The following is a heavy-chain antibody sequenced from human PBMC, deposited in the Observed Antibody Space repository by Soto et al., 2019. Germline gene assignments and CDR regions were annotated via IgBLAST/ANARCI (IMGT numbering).Heavy chain of an antibody. J-gene: IGHJ3*02. CDR3: ARRYSYGRDDFDI. CDR2: INPSGGST. CDR1: GGTFSSYA. D-gene: IGHD5-18*01. Sequence: GASVKVSYKASGGTFSSYAISWVRQAPGQGREWMGIINPSGGSTSYAQKFQGRVTMTRDTSTSTVYMELSSLRSEDTAVYYCARRYSYGRDDFDIWGQGTMVTVSS. V-gene: IGHV1-46*01.